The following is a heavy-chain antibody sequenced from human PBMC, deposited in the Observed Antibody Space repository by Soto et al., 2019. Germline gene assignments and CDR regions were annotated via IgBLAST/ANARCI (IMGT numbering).Heavy chain of an antibody. J-gene: IGHJ4*02. V-gene: IGHV4-39*01. CDR3: ARRRIVVATDFDF. Sequence: PSETLSLTCTVSGGSISSSSYYWGWIRQPPGKGLEWIGHIFHTGSTYSNPSLKSRVTMSVDTSKNQFSLSLSSVTATDTAVYYCARRRIVVATDFDFWGQGTLVTVSS. CDR1: GGSISSSSYY. D-gene: IGHD1-26*01. CDR2: IFHTGST.